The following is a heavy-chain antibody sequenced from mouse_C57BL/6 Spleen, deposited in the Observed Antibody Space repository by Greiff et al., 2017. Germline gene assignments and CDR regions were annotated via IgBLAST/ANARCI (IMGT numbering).Heavy chain of an antibody. CDR2: ISYDGSN. V-gene: IGHV3-6*01. J-gene: IGHJ4*01. CDR3: AREGNWYYAMDY. Sequence: EVQRVESGPGLVKPSQSLSLTCSVTGYSITSGYYWNWIRQFPGNKLEWMGYISYDGSNNYNPSLKNRISITRDTSKNQFFLKLNSVTTEDTATYYCAREGNWYYAMDYWGQGTSVTVSS. CDR1: GYSITSGYY. D-gene: IGHD4-1*01.